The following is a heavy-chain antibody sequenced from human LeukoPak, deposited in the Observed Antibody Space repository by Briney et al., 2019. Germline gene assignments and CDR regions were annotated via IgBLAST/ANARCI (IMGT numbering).Heavy chain of an antibody. CDR2: INPNSGGT. V-gene: IGHV1-2*02. D-gene: IGHD2-15*01. CDR1: GYTFTGYY. CDR3: ASRYCSGGSCSYFDY. Sequence: ASVKVSCKASGYTFTGYYMHWVRQAPGQGLGWMGWINPNSGGTNYAQKFQGRVTMTRDTSISTAYMELSRLRSDDTAVYYCASRYCSGGSCSYFDYWGQGTLVTVSS. J-gene: IGHJ4*02.